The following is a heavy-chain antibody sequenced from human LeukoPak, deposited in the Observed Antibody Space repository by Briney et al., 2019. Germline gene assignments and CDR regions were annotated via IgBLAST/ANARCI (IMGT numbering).Heavy chain of an antibody. CDR1: GGSFSGYY. CDR3: ARTPSPSYSSSWYRRAFDI. V-gene: IGHV4-34*01. D-gene: IGHD6-13*01. Sequence: SETLSLTCAVYGGSFSGYYWSWIRQPPGKGLEWIGEINHSGSTNYNPSLKSRVTISVDTSKNQFSLKLSSVTAADTAVYYCARTPSPSYSSSWYRRAFDIWGQGTMVTVSS. J-gene: IGHJ3*02. CDR2: INHSGST.